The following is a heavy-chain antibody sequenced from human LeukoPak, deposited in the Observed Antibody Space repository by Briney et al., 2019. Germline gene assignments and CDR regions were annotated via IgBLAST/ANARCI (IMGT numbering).Heavy chain of an antibody. Sequence: GGSLRLSCAASGFTFSSYTVNWVRQAPGKGLEWVSYISRSGTTVYYADSVKGRFTISRDNAKNSLYLHMNSLRDEDTAVYYCARDDVYAFDIWGQGTMVTVSS. J-gene: IGHJ3*02. CDR3: ARDDVYAFDI. CDR2: ISRSGTTV. CDR1: GFTFSSYT. V-gene: IGHV3-48*02.